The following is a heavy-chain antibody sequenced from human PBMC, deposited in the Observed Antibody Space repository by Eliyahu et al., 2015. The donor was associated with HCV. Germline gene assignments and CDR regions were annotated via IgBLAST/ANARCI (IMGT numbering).Heavy chain of an antibody. D-gene: IGHD4-17*01. J-gene: IGHJ3*02. V-gene: IGHV3-30*18. CDR1: GFTFSSYG. CDR3: AKAPGDYQGAFDI. CDR2: ISYDGSNK. Sequence: QVQLVESGGGVVXPGRSLRXXCAASGFTFSSYGMHWVRQAPGKGLEWVAVISYDGSNKYYADSVKGRFTISRDNSKNTLYLQMNSLRAEDTAVYYCAKAPGDYQGAFDIWGQGTMVTVSS.